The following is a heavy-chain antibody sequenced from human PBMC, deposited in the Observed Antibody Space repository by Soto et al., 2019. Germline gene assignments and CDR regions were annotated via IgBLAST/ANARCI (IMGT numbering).Heavy chain of an antibody. Sequence: EVQLLESGGGLVRPGGSLRLSCIASGFTFSDYGMSWVRQAPGKGLEWVSTISGGAENTHYADSVNGRFTISRDNSKNIQYLQMSGLRAEDTALYYCARDVGGAAFFDTWGQGALVTVSS. J-gene: IGHJ4*02. CDR2: ISGGAENT. CDR1: GFTFSDYG. V-gene: IGHV3-23*01. D-gene: IGHD1-26*01. CDR3: ARDVGGAAFFDT.